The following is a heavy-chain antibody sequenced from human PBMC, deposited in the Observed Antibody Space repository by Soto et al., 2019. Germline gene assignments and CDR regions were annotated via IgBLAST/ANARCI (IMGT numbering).Heavy chain of an antibody. V-gene: IGHV3-30*03. CDR2: ISYDGSNK. J-gene: IGHJ6*02. CDR1: GFTFSSYG. D-gene: IGHD6-13*01. Sequence: PGGSLRLSCAASGFTFSSYGMHWVRQAPGKGLEWVAVISYDGSNKYYADSVKGRFTISRDNSKNTLYLQMNSLRAEDTAVYYCAGYSGSWQLIYYYYGMDVWGQGTTVTVSS. CDR3: AGYSGSWQLIYYYYGMDV.